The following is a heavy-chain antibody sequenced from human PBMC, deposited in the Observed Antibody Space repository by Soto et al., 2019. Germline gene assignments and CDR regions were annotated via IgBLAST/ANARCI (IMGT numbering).Heavy chain of an antibody. CDR2: IWYDGSNK. CDR1: GFTFSSYG. CDR3: ARGGLSIVVVPAVEVGGGYYYGMDV. Sequence: QVQLVESGGGVVQPGRSLRLSCAASGFTFSSYGMHWVRQAPGKGLEWVAVIWYDGSNKYYADSVKGRFTISRDNSKNTLDLQMNILSAEDTAVYYCARGGLSIVVVPAVEVGGGYYYGMDVWGQGTTVTVSS. V-gene: IGHV3-33*01. D-gene: IGHD2-2*01. J-gene: IGHJ6*02.